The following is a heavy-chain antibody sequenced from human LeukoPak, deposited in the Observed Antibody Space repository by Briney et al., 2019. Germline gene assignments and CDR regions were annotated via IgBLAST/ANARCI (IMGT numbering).Heavy chain of an antibody. V-gene: IGHV4-30-2*01. J-gene: IGHJ4*02. CDR1: GGSISSGGYY. CDR3: ARVNSTYYYDSSGYSTMGYYFDY. Sequence: PSETLSLTCTVSGGSISSGGYYWSWIRQPPGKGLEWIGYIYHSGSTYYNPSLKSRVTISVDRSKNQFSLKLSSVTAADTAVYYCARVNSTYYYDSSGYSTMGYYFDYWGQGTLVTVSS. CDR2: IYHSGST. D-gene: IGHD3-22*01.